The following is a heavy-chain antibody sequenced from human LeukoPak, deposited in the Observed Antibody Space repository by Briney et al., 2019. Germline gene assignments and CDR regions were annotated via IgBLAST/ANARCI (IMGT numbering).Heavy chain of an antibody. Sequence: VSVKVSCKASGYTFTTYAMHWVRQAPGQRLEWMGWINAGNGDTKYSQKFQGRVTIAGDTSASTAYLELSSLRSEDTAVYYCARGGDSSSYYPLGYWGQGTLVTVSS. CDR1: GYTFTTYA. CDR2: INAGNGDT. D-gene: IGHD6-13*01. V-gene: IGHV1-3*01. CDR3: ARGGDSSSYYPLGY. J-gene: IGHJ4*02.